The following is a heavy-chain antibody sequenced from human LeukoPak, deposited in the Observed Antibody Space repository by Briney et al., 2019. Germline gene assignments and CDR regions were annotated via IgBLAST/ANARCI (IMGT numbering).Heavy chain of an antibody. D-gene: IGHD6-13*01. V-gene: IGHV4-34*01. CDR2: INHSGST. Sequence: KPSETLSLTCAVYGGSFSGYYWSWIRQSPGKGLEWIGEINHSGSTYYNPSLKSRVTISVDTSKNQFSLKLSSVTAADTAVYYCARDFIAAAGSYFDYWGQGTLVTVSS. CDR3: ARDFIAAAGSYFDY. J-gene: IGHJ4*02. CDR1: GGSFSGYY.